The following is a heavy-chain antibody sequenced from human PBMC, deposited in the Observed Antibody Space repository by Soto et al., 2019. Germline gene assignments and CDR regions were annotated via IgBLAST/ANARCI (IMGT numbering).Heavy chain of an antibody. V-gene: IGHV1-46*01. D-gene: IGHD2-2*01. J-gene: IGHJ5*02. CDR1: GYTFTSYY. CDR2: INPSGGST. Sequence: GASVKVSCKASGYTFTSYYMHWVRQAPGQGLEWMGIINPSGGSTSYAQKFQGRVTMTRDTSTSTVYMELSSLRSEDTAVYYCAREGCSSTSCYRGGGWFDPWGQGPLVTVSS. CDR3: AREGCSSTSCYRGGGWFDP.